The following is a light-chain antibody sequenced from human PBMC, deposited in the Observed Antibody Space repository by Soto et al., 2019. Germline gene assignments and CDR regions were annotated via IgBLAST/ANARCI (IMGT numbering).Light chain of an antibody. CDR2: VAS. Sequence: DIQMTQSPSSLSASVGDSVTITCRASQNINIYLSWYQQKPGKAPKLLINVASTLQGGVPSRFSGSGSGTEFTLTISSLEPEDFAVYYCQQRSNWPLTFGGGTKVEIK. CDR1: QNINIY. CDR3: QQRSNWPLT. J-gene: IGKJ4*01. V-gene: IGKV1-39*01.